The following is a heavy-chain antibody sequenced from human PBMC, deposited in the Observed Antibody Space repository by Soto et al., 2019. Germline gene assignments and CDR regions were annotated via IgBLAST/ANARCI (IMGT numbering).Heavy chain of an antibody. CDR2: LSGSGGTT. D-gene: IGHD3-16*01. Sequence: EVQLLESGGGLVQPGGSLRLSCAASGFTFSSYAMSWVRQTPGKGLEWVSTLSGSGGTTYYADSVKGQFTISRDNSKSTLYLQINSLRAEDTGVYYCAHNPGPFGPNLVDSWGPGPLVTGSS. CDR3: AHNPGPFGPNLVDS. J-gene: IGHJ5*01. CDR1: GFTFSSYA. V-gene: IGHV3-23*01.